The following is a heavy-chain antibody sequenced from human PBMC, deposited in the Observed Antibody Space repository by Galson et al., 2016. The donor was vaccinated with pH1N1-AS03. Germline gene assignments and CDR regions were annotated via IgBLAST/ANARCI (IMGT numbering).Heavy chain of an antibody. CDR3: GREDGGIDY. CDR2: IWHDGSNQ. J-gene: IGHJ4*02. V-gene: IGHV3-33*01. D-gene: IGHD1-26*01. CDR1: GFRFNTYA. Sequence: SLRLSCAASGFRFNTYAMHWARQAPGKGLEWVAIIWHDGSNQYYADSVKGRFTISRDNSKNTLYLQMNSLRAEDTAVYYCGREDGGIDYWGQGTLVPVSS.